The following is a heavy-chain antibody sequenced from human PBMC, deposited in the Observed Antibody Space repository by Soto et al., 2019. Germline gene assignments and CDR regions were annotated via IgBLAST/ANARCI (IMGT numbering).Heavy chain of an antibody. CDR2: ISAYNGNT. CDR1: GYTFTSYG. D-gene: IGHD1-1*01. J-gene: IGHJ3*02. V-gene: IGHV1-18*01. Sequence: ASVKVSCKASGYTFTSYGISWVRQAPGQGLEWMGWISAYNGNTNYAQKLQGRVTMTTDTSTSTAYMELRSLRSDDTAMYYCARDWDDPRAFDIWGQGTMVTVSS. CDR3: ARDWDDPRAFDI.